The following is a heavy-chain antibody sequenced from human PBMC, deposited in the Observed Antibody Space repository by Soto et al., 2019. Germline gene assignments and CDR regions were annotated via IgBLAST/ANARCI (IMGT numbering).Heavy chain of an antibody. CDR2: INPSGGST. J-gene: IGHJ3*02. D-gene: IGHD6-19*01. V-gene: IGHV1-46*01. CDR3: ARKGVAVAGHDAFDI. Sequence: ASVKVSCQASGYTFTSYYMHWVRQAPGQGLEWMGIINPSGGSTSYAQKFQGRVTMTRDTSTSTVYMELSSLRSEDTAVYYCARKGVAVAGHDAFDIWGQGTMVTVSS. CDR1: GYTFTSYY.